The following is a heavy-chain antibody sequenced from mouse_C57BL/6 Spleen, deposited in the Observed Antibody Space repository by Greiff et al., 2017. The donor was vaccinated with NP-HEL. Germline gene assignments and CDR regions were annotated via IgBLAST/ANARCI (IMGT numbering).Heavy chain of an antibody. CDR1: GFSLTSYG. V-gene: IGHV2-2*01. CDR3: ARNTGKRFAY. J-gene: IGHJ3*01. Sequence: VQLQQSGPGLVQPSQSLSITCTVSGFSLTSYGVHWVRQSPGKGLEWLGVIWSGGSTDYNAAFISRLSISKDNSKSQVFFKMNSLQADDTAIYYCARNTGKRFAYWGQGTLVTVSA. D-gene: IGHD1-1*01. CDR2: IWSGGST.